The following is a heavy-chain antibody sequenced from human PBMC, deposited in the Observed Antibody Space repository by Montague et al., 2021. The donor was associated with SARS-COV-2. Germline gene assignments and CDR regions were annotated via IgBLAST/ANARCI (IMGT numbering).Heavy chain of an antibody. V-gene: IGHV3-30-3*01. Sequence: SLRLSCAASGFTFSSYAMHWVRQAPGKGLEWVAVISYDGSNKFYXDSVKGRFTISRDNSKNTLYLQMNSLRADDTAVYYCARVGYGSGSYWAFDIWGQGTMVTVSS. CDR3: ARVGYGSGSYWAFDI. J-gene: IGHJ3*02. D-gene: IGHD3-10*01. CDR2: ISYDGSNK. CDR1: GFTFSSYA.